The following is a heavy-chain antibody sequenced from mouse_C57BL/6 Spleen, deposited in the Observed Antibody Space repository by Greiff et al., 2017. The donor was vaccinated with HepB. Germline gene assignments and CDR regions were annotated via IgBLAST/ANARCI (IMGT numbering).Heavy chain of an antibody. D-gene: IGHD1-1*01. Sequence: QVHVKQSGAELARPGASVKLSCKASGYTFTSYGISWVKQRTGQGLEWIGEIYPRSGNTYYNEKFKGKATLTADKSSSTAYMELRSLTSEDSAVYFCARPPTVVAPFDYWGQGTTLTVSS. J-gene: IGHJ2*01. CDR2: IYPRSGNT. CDR1: GYTFTSYG. CDR3: ARPPTVVAPFDY. V-gene: IGHV1-81*01.